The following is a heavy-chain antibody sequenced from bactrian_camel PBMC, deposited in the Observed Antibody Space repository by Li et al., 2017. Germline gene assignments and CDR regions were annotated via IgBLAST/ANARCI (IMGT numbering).Heavy chain of an antibody. CDR2: IDRFGMT. V-gene: IGHV3-3*01. CDR1: GGTFSWWD. D-gene: IGHD7*01. J-gene: IGHJ4*01. Sequence: HVQLVESGGGSVQAGGSLRLSCSNSGGTFSWWDMAWFRQAPGKSRERAAAIDRFGMTSYADSVQGRFTISQDNAKNTVYLQMDSLDTRDTAIYYCAARAGICIRDDHWSRMKYKGQGTQVTVS.